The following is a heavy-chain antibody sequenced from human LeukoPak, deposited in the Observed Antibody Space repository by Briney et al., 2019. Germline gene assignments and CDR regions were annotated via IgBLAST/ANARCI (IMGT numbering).Heavy chain of an antibody. V-gene: IGHV3-30-3*01. CDR3: ARDHRGVRDYFDY. CDR2: ISYDGSNK. D-gene: IGHD3-10*01. CDR1: GFTFSSYA. J-gene: IGHJ4*02. Sequence: GRSLRLSCAASGFTFSSYAMHWVRRAPGKGLEWVAVISYDGSNKYYADSVKGRFTISRDNSKNTLYLQMNSLRAEDTAVYYCARDHRGVRDYFDYWGQGTLVTVSS.